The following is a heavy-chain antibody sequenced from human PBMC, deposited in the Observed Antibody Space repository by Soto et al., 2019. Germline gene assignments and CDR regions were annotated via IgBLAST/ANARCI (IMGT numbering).Heavy chain of an antibody. D-gene: IGHD3-10*01. Sequence: GGSLRLSCAASGFTFSDYYMSWIRQAPGKGLEWVSYISSSSSYTNYADSVKGRFTISRDNAKNSLYLQMNSLRAEDTAVYYCAINFGSGGYYTGTLDYWGQGTLVTVSS. CDR1: GFTFSDYY. V-gene: IGHV3-11*06. J-gene: IGHJ4*02. CDR2: ISSSSSYT. CDR3: AINFGSGGYYTGTLDY.